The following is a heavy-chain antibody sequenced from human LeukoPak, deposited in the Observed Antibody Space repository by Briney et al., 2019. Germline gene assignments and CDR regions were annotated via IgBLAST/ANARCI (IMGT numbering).Heavy chain of an antibody. J-gene: IGHJ4*02. CDR1: GFTFSLYW. CDR2: IKEDGSEK. Sequence: GGSLRLSCGASGFTFSLYWMSWVRQAPGKGLEWVANIKEDGSEKDYVDSVEGRFTLSRDNAKTSLYLQMNSLRAEDTAVYYCARNYLLPDCDGVCSLDFFDFWGQGILVTVSS. D-gene: IGHD2-21*02. CDR3: ARNYLLPDCDGVCSLDFFDF. V-gene: IGHV3-7*01.